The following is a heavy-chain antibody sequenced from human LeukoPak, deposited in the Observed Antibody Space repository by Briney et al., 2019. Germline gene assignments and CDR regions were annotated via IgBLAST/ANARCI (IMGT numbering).Heavy chain of an antibody. CDR1: GYTFTSYD. J-gene: IGHJ6*02. D-gene: IGHD6-19*01. Sequence: ASVKVSCKASGYTFTSYDINWVRQATGQGLEWMGWMNPNSGNTGYAQKFQGRVTMTRNTSISTAYMELSSLRSEDTAVYYCARGLGSGWYYYYYGMDVWGQGTTVTASS. CDR2: MNPNSGNT. V-gene: IGHV1-8*01. CDR3: ARGLGSGWYYYYYGMDV.